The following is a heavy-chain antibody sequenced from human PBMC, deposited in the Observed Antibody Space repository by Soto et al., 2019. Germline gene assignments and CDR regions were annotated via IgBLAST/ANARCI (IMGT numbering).Heavy chain of an antibody. CDR3: ARVGIRLGWGPTLPFDS. CDR2: IIPMFGTA. J-gene: IGHJ4*02. CDR1: GGTFSSYA. V-gene: IGHV1-69*12. Sequence: QVQLVQSGAEVKKPGSSVKVSCKASGGTFSSYAISWVRQAPGQGLEWLGGIIPMFGTANYAQKFQGRVTIAADESTSTSYMELSSLRSEDTAVYYCARVGIRLGWGPTLPFDSWGQGTLVTVSS. D-gene: IGHD1-1*01.